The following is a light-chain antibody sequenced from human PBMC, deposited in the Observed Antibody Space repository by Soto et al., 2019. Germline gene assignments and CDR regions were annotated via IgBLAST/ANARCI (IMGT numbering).Light chain of an antibody. CDR1: SSDVGAYNY. V-gene: IGLV2-14*01. J-gene: IGLJ1*01. CDR3: SALTTSFTYV. Sequence: LTQPASVSGSPGQSVAISCTGTSSDVGAYNYISWYQQHPGKAPILLLSEVSNRPSGVSDRFSGSKSGNTASLTISGLQAEDEADYYCSALTTSFTYVFGTGTKVTVL. CDR2: EVS.